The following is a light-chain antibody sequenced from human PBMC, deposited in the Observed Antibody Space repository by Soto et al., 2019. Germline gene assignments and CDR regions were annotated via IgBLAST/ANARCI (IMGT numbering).Light chain of an antibody. CDR2: GNS. J-gene: IGLJ2*01. CDR1: SSNIGAGYD. V-gene: IGLV1-40*01. Sequence: QSVLTQPPSVSGAPGQRVTISCTGSSSNIGAGYDVHWYQQLPGTAPKLLIYGNSNRPSGVPDRFSGSKSGTSASLAITGLQAEDEADYYCPSYDRSLSGSVVFGGGTKLTVL. CDR3: PSYDRSLSGSVV.